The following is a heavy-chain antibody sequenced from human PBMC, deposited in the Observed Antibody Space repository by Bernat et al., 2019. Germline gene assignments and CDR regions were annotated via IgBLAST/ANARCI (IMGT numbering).Heavy chain of an antibody. CDR3: AREGDNDAFDI. J-gene: IGHJ3*02. Sequence: QVQLVESGGGVVQPGRSLRLSCAASGFTFSSYAMHWVRQAPGKGLEWVAVISYDGSNKYYADSVKGRFTISRDNSKNTLYLQMNSLRAEDTAVYYCAREGDNDAFDIWGQGTKVTVSS. V-gene: IGHV3-30-3*01. D-gene: IGHD2-15*01. CDR1: GFTFSSYA. CDR2: ISYDGSNK.